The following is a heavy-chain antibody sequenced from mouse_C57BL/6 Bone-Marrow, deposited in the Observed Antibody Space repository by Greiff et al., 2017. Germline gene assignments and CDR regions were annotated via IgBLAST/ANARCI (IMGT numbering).Heavy chain of an antibody. CDR2: IDPSDSYT. Sequence: QLQLKPPGAELVMPGASVKLSCKASGYTFTSYWMHWVKQRPGQGLEWIGVIDPSDSYTNYNQKFKGKSTLTVYKTSSTAYMQLSSLTSEDSAVYYCAIYEGYWGQGTSVTVSS. J-gene: IGHJ4*01. CDR3: AIYEGY. V-gene: IGHV1-69*01. CDR1: GYTFTSYW. D-gene: IGHD2-3*01.